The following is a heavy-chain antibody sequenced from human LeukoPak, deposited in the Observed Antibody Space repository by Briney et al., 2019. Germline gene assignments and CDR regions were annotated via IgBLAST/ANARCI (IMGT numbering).Heavy chain of an antibody. D-gene: IGHD5-18*01. V-gene: IGHV4-39*01. CDR3: ARRFGIQLWANFDY. CDR1: GGTISSSSYY. J-gene: IGHJ4*02. Sequence: KPPETLSLTCTVSGGTISSSSYYWGWIRQPPGKGLEWIGSINYSGSTYYNPSLKSRITTSVDTSKNQFSLKVNSVTAADTAVYYCARRFGIQLWANFDYWGQGTLVTAS. CDR2: INYSGST.